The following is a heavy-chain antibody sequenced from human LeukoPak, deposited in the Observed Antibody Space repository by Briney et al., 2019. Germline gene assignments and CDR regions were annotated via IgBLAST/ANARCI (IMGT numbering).Heavy chain of an antibody. CDR3: ARDRGESWFDP. J-gene: IGHJ5*02. V-gene: IGHV3-33*01. D-gene: IGHD3-10*01. Sequence: PGGSLRLSCAASGFTFGSYGMHWVRQAPGKGLEWVAFIWYDGSNKYYTDSLKGRFTISRDNSKNTLYLQMNSLRAEDTAIYYCARDRGESWFDPWGQGTLVTVSS. CDR2: IWYDGSNK. CDR1: GFTFGSYG.